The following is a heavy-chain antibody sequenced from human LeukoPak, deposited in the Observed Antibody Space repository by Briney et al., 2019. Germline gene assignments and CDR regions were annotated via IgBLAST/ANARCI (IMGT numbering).Heavy chain of an antibody. CDR3: AKDLYNWNDFFDY. V-gene: IGHV3-30*18. J-gene: IGHJ4*02. CDR2: ISYDGSNK. CDR1: GFTFSSYG. Sequence: GGSLRLSCAASGFTFSSYGMHWVRQAPGKGLEWVAVISYDGSNKYYAASVKGRFTISRDNSKNTLYLQMNSLRAEDTAVYYCAKDLYNWNDFFDYWGQGTLVTVSS. D-gene: IGHD1-1*01.